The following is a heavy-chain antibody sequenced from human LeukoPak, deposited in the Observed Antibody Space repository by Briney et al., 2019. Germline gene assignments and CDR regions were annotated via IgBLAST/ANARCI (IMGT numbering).Heavy chain of an antibody. V-gene: IGHV4-39*07. CDR2: IYYSGST. CDR1: GGSISSSSYY. J-gene: IGHJ3*02. D-gene: IGHD1-14*01. Sequence: SETLSLTCTVSGGSISSSSYYWGWIRQPPGTGLEWIGSIYYSGSTYYNPSLKSRVTISVDTSKNQFSLKLSSVTAADTAVYYCARVRGRLRNPEDAFDIWGQGTMVTVSS. CDR3: ARVRGRLRNPEDAFDI.